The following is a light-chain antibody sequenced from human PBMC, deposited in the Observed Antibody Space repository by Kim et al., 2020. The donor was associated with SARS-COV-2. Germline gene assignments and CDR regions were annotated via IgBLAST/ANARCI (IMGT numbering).Light chain of an antibody. CDR1: QSLSSSY. V-gene: IGKV3-20*01. CDR2: GAS. CDR3: QQYGSSPWT. Sequence: EIVLTQSPGTLSLSPGERATLSCRASQSLSSSYLAWCQQKPGQAPRLLIYGASSRATGIPDRFSGSGSGTDFTLTISRLEPEDFAVYYCQQYGSSPWTFGQGTKVDIK. J-gene: IGKJ1*01.